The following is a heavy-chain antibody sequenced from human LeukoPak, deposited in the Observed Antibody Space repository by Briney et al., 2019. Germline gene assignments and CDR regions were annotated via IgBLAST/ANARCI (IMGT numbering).Heavy chain of an antibody. CDR3: ARQLRGEAVAGHLQPFDY. CDR1: GGSISSYY. V-gene: IGHV4-59*08. CDR2: IYYSGST. Sequence: ASETLSLTCTVSGGSISSYYWNWIRQPPGKGLEWIGYIYYSGSTNYNPFLKSRVTISVDTSKNQFSLKLSSVTAADTAVYFCARQLRGEAVAGHLQPFDYWGQGTLVTVSS. D-gene: IGHD6-19*01. J-gene: IGHJ4*02.